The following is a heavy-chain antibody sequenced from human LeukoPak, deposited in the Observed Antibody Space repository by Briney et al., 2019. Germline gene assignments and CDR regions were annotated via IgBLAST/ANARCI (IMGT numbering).Heavy chain of an antibody. D-gene: IGHD5-12*01. J-gene: IGHJ4*02. V-gene: IGHV3-33*01. CDR2: IWYDGSNK. Sequence: GRSLRLSCAASGFTFSSYGMHWVRQAPGKGLEWVAVIWYDGSNKYYADSVKGRFTISRDNSKNTLYLQMNSLRAQDTAVYYCPLGGYSGYDLGSHWGQGTLVTVSS. CDR1: GFTFSSYG. CDR3: PLGGYSGYDLGSH.